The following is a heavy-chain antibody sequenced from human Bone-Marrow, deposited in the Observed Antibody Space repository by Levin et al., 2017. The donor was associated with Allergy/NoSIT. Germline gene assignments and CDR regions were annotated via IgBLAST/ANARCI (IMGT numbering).Heavy chain of an antibody. V-gene: IGHV3-74*01. J-gene: IGHJ6*02. CDR1: GFTFSRYW. Sequence: GESLKISCAASGFTFSRYWMHWVRQTPGKGLVWVSRTNIDGSYTNYADSVKGRFTVSRDNAKNTLYLQMNGLRVEDTAVYYCARALDYYYVMDVWGQGTTVAVSS. CDR2: TNIDGSYT. CDR3: ARALDYYYVMDV.